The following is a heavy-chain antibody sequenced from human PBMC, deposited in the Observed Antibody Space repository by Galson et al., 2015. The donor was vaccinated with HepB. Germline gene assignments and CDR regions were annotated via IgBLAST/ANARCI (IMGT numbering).Heavy chain of an antibody. CDR2: ISANNGNT. CDR1: GYSFTTYG. J-gene: IGHJ4*02. V-gene: IGHV1-18*04. CDR3: ASGGSKTIDY. Sequence: SVKVSCKASGYSFTTYGTSWVRQAPGQGLEWMGWISANNGNTKFAQKFQDKFIMTTDTSTTTAYMEMRSLRSDDTAVYYCASGGSKTIDYWGQGTLVTVSS.